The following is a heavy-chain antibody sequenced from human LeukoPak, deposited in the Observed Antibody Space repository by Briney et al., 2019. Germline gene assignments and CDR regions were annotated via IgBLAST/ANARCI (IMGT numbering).Heavy chain of an antibody. Sequence: GGSLRLSCTASGFTFGDHAMGWVRQAPGKGLEWVGFIRSKAYGGTTEYAASVKGRFTISRDDSKSIAYLQMNSLKTEDTAVYYCNRGPIQLWPYYGMDVWGQGTTVIVSS. CDR2: IRSKAYGGTT. D-gene: IGHD5-18*01. J-gene: IGHJ6*02. CDR1: GFTFGDHA. CDR3: NRGPIQLWPYYGMDV. V-gene: IGHV3-49*04.